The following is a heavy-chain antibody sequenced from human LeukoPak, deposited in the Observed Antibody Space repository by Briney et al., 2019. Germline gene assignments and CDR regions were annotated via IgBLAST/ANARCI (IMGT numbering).Heavy chain of an antibody. Sequence: GASVKVSCKASGGTFSSYAISWVRQAPGQGLEWMGGIIPIFGTANYAQKFQGRVTITADESTSTAYMELSSLRSEDTAVYYCARDEQTGPPSSRGSCYPFDYWGQGTLVTVSS. J-gene: IGHJ4*02. D-gene: IGHD2-15*01. CDR1: GGTFSSYA. CDR3: ARDEQTGPPSSRGSCYPFDY. CDR2: IIPIFGTA. V-gene: IGHV1-69*13.